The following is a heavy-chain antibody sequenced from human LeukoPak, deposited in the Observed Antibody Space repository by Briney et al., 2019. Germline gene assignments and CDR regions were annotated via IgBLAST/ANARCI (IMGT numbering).Heavy chain of an antibody. CDR2: INPSGGST. J-gene: IGHJ6*02. CDR3: ARGVALTTTYYYYYGMDV. CDR1: GYTFTSYY. D-gene: IGHD1-14*01. Sequence: ASVKVSCKASGYTFTSYYMHWVRQAPGQGLEWMGIINPSGGSTSYAQKFQGRVTMTRDTSTSTVYVELSSLRSEDTAVYYCARGVALTTTYYYYYGMDVWGQGTTVTVSS. V-gene: IGHV1-46*01.